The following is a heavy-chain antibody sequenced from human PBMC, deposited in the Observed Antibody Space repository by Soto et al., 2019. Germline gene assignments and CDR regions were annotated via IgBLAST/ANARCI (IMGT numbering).Heavy chain of an antibody. CDR2: IYHSGST. CDR3: TSINCSSTSCYHSYGMDV. D-gene: IGHD2-2*01. V-gene: IGHV4-4*02. J-gene: IGHJ6*02. Sequence: SETLSLTCAVSGGSISSSNWWSWVRQPPGKGLEWIGEIYHSGSTNYNPSPKSRVTISVDKSKNQFSLKLSSVTAADTAVYYCTSINCSSTSCYHSYGMDVWGQGTTVTVSS. CDR1: GGSISSSNW.